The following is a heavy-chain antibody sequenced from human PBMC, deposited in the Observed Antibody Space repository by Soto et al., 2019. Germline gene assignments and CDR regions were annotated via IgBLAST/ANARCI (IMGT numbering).Heavy chain of an antibody. CDR2: IYYSGST. V-gene: IGHV4-59*08. J-gene: IGHJ6*03. Sequence: SETLSLTCTVSGGSISSYYWSWIRQPPGKGLEWIGYIYYSGSTNYNPSLKSRVTISVDTSKNQFSLKLSSVTAADTAVYYCARAQSLATILDYYYYYMDVWGKGTTVTVSS. CDR1: GGSISSYY. D-gene: IGHD5-12*01. CDR3: ARAQSLATILDYYYYYMDV.